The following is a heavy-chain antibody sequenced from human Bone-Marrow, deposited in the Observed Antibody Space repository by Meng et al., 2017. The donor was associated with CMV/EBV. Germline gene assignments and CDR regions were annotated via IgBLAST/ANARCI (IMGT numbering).Heavy chain of an antibody. D-gene: IGHD5-18*01. Sequence: CAVYGGSFSGYYWSWIRQPPGKGLEWIGEINHSGGTNYNPSLKSRVTISVDTSKNQFSLKLSSVTAADTAVYYCASTRGYSYGPFDPWGQGTLVTVSS. V-gene: IGHV4-34*01. J-gene: IGHJ5*02. CDR3: ASTRGYSYGPFDP. CDR2: INHSGGT. CDR1: GGSFSGYY.